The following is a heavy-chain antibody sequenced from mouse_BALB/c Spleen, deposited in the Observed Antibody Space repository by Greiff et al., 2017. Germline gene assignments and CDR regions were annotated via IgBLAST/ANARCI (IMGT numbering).Heavy chain of an antibody. Sequence: EVQVVESGGGLVQPGGSMKLSCVASGFTFSNYWMNWVRQSPEKGLEWVAEIRLKSNNYATHYAESVKGRFTISRDDSKSSVYLQMNNLRAEDTGIYYCTRDDGYYGAMDYWGQGTSVTVSS. V-gene: IGHV6-6*02. CDR2: IRLKSNNYAT. CDR1: GFTFSNYW. D-gene: IGHD2-3*01. CDR3: TRDDGYYGAMDY. J-gene: IGHJ4*01.